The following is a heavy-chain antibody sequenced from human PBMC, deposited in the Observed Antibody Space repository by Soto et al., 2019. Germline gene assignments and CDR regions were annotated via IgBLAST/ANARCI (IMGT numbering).Heavy chain of an antibody. J-gene: IGHJ4*02. D-gene: IGHD3-10*02. V-gene: IGHV4-59*08. CDR3: AKLVRDDVRRSDLDH. CDR2: IYYSGST. Sequence: PSETLSLTCTVSGGSISSYYWSWIRQPPGKGLEWIGYIYYSGSTNYNPSLKSRVTISGDTSRNQFSLNLRSVTAADSGVYYCAKLVRDDVRRSDLDHWGQGTLVTVSS. CDR1: GGSISSYY.